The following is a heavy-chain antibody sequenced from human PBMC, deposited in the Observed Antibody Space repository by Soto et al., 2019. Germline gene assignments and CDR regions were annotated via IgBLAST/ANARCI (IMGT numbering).Heavy chain of an antibody. Sequence: EVQLLESGGGLVQPGGSLRLSCAASGFTFSTYAMSWVRQAPGKGLEWVSTITASDASTYYGDSVKGRFTISRDNSKNTLSLQTSSLSVEDTAVYYCALKGSYIDYWGQGTPLTVSS. D-gene: IGHD3-10*01. V-gene: IGHV3-23*01. J-gene: IGHJ4*02. CDR1: GFTFSTYA. CDR2: ITASDAST. CDR3: ALKGSYIDY.